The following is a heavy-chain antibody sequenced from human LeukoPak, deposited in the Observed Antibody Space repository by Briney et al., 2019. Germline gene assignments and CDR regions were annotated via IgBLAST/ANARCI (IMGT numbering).Heavy chain of an antibody. J-gene: IGHJ4*02. Sequence: AGGSLRLSCVGSGFTFRSHAMSWVRQAPEKGLEFVSGIYENGGTTYYADSVKGRFSISRDNSKNTLYLQMNSLRAEDTAVYYCARTDCSSTSCPFDCWGQGTLVTVSS. CDR3: ARTDCSSTSCPFDC. CDR2: IYENGGTT. CDR1: GFTFRSHA. V-gene: IGHV3-23*01. D-gene: IGHD2-2*01.